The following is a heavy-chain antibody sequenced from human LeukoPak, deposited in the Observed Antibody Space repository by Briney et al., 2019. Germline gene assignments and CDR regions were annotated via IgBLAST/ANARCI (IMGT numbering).Heavy chain of an antibody. CDR3: ARGAGRDFWSGYCAT. Sequence: ASVKVSCKASGYTFSDFGISWVRQAPGQGLEWMGWTSTHNGNRNYLQKFQGRVTMTTDTSTSTAYMELNGLTSDDTAVYYCARGAGRDFWSGYCATWGQGTLVTVSS. J-gene: IGHJ5*02. D-gene: IGHD3-3*01. CDR1: GYTFSDFG. V-gene: IGHV1-18*01. CDR2: TSTHNGNR.